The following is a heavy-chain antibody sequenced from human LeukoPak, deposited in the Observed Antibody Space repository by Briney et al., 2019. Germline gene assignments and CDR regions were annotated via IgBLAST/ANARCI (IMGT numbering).Heavy chain of an antibody. CDR3: ARDRGSIDDFWSGSFDP. D-gene: IGHD3-3*01. V-gene: IGHV3-53*01. Sequence: GGSLRFSGAAPGFTASSNYMSWVRQAPGKGLKWASVIYSGGSTYYADSVKGRFTISRDNSKNTLYLQMNSLRAEDTAVYYCARDRGSIDDFWSGSFDPWGQGTLVTVSS. CDR2: IYSGGST. J-gene: IGHJ5*02. CDR1: GFTASSNY.